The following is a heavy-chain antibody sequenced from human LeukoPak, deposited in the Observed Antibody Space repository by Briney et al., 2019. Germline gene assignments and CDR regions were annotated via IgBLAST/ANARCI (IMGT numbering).Heavy chain of an antibody. CDR1: GYTLTGYY. CDR3: ARDLRKYCSSTSCYWIWFDP. J-gene: IGHJ5*02. CDR2: INPNSGGT. Sequence: ASVKVSCKASGYTLTGYYMHWLRQAAGQGLEGMGWINPNSGGTNDAQKFQGRVTMTRDTSISTAYMELSRLRSDDTAVYYCARDLRKYCSSTSCYWIWFDPWGQGTLVTASS. V-gene: IGHV1-2*02. D-gene: IGHD2-2*01.